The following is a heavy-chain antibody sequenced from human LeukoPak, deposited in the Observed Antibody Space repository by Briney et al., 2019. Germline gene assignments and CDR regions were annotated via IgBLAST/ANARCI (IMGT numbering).Heavy chain of an antibody. CDR2: ISGSGGST. CDR3: AKDSGYDPNSYYYYGMDV. CDR1: GFTFSSYA. J-gene: IGHJ6*02. V-gene: IGHV3-23*01. Sequence: GGSLRLSCAASGFTFSSYAMSWVRQAPGKGREWVSAISGSGGSTYYADSVKGRFTISRDNSKNTLYLQMNSLRAEDTAVYYCAKDSGYDPNSYYYYGMDVWGQGTTVTVSS. D-gene: IGHD5-12*01.